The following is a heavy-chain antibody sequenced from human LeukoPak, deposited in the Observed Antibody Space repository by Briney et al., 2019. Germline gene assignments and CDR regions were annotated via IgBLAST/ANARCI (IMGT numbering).Heavy chain of an antibody. D-gene: IGHD6-19*01. Sequence: GGSLRLSCAASGFTFSSYWMSWVRQAPGKGLEWVANIKQDGSEKYYVDSVKGRFTISRDNAKNSLYLQMNSLRAEDTAVYYCAKDLMVDSSGWYEGYDAFDIWGQGTMVTVSS. CDR1: GFTFSSYW. J-gene: IGHJ3*02. CDR3: AKDLMVDSSGWYEGYDAFDI. V-gene: IGHV3-7*03. CDR2: IKQDGSEK.